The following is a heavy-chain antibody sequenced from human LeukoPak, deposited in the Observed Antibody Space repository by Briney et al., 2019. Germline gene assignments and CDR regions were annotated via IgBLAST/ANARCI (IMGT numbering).Heavy chain of an antibody. V-gene: IGHV1-2*02. CDR1: GGTFSSYA. Sequence: ASVKVSCKASGGTFSSYAISWVRQAPGQGLEWMGWINPNSGGTNYAQKFQGRVTMTRDTSISTAYMELSRLRSDDTAVYYCARAVYYDFWSGYPTTYYYFDYWGQGTLVTVSS. J-gene: IGHJ4*02. D-gene: IGHD3-3*01. CDR2: INPNSGGT. CDR3: ARAVYYDFWSGYPTTYYYFDY.